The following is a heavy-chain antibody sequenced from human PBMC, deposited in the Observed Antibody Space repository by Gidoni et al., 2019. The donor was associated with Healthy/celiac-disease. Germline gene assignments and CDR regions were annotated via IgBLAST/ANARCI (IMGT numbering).Heavy chain of an antibody. D-gene: IGHD6-19*01. CDR2: INHSGST. CDR1: GGSFSGYY. J-gene: IGHJ4*02. V-gene: IGHV4-34*01. CDR3: ARVQWLVRIDY. Sequence: QVQLQQWGAGLLKPSETLSLTCAVYGGSFSGYYWSWIRQPPGKGLEWIGEINHSGSTNYNPSLKSRVTISVDTSKNQFSLKLSSVTAADTAVYYCARVQWLVRIDYWGQGTLVTVSS.